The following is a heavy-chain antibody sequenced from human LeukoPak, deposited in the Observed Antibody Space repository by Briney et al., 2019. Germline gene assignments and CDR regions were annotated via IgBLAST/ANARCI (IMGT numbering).Heavy chain of an antibody. CDR1: GGTFSSYA. CDR3: ARDNPPFCNGGTCYSY. CDR2: IIPILNIA. J-gene: IGHJ4*02. Sequence: SVKVSCKASGGTFSSYAISWVRLAPGQGLEWMGRIIPILNIANYAQKFQGRVTIVADESTSTAYMELSSLGSEDTAVYYCARDNPPFCNGGTCYSYWGQGTLVTVSS. V-gene: IGHV1-69*04. D-gene: IGHD2-15*01.